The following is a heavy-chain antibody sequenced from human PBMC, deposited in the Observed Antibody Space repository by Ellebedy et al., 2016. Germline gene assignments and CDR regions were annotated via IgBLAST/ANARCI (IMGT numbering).Heavy chain of an antibody. CDR3: AKTSGWGYGEN. V-gene: IGHV1-18*04. D-gene: IGHD3-10*01. CDR1: GYTFTTFS. CDR2: VNTFSGNA. Sequence: ASVTVSCXASGYTFTTFSITWVRQVPGQGLEWMGFVNTFSGNAKFAQQFQGRVSMTTDSSTHTAYMDLRSLRSDDTAMYYCAKTSGWGYGENWGQGTLVTVSS. J-gene: IGHJ4*02.